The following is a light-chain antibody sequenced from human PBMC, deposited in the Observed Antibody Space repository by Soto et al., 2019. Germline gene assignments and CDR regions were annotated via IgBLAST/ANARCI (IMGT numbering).Light chain of an antibody. J-gene: IGKJ1*01. CDR1: QSISSW. CDR2: KAS. CDR3: QQYNSYSWT. V-gene: IGKV1-5*03. Sequence: DIQMTQSPSTLSASVRDRVTITCRASQSISSWLAWYQQKPGKAPKLLIYKASSLESGVPSRFSGSGSGTEFTLTISSLQTEDFATYYCQQYNSYSWTFGQGTKVEIK.